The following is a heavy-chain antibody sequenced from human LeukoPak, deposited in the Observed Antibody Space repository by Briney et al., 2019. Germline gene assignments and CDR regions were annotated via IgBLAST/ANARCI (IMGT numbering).Heavy chain of an antibody. D-gene: IGHD1-26*01. V-gene: IGHV3-33*01. J-gene: IGHJ4*02. CDR3: ASSSGSPRGFDY. CDR2: IWYDGSNK. CDR1: GFXFSSYG. Sequence: GGSLRLSCAASGFXFSSYGIHWVRQAPGKGLEWVAVIWYDGSNKYYADSVKGRFTISRDNSKNTLYLHMNSLRAEDTAVYSCASSSGSPRGFDYWGQGTLVTVSS.